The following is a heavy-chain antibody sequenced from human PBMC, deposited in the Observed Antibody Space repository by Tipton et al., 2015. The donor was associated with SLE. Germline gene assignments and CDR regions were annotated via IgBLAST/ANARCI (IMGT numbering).Heavy chain of an antibody. J-gene: IGHJ4*02. D-gene: IGHD1-7*01. CDR3: TRVPRYNWNYIAD. CDR1: GGSIISSSG. V-gene: IGHV4-4*02. CDR2: IYHSESP. Sequence: TLSLTCAVSGGSIISSSGWSWVRQPPGKGLEWIGDIYHSESPNYNPSLKSRVTISIDKSKNQFSLKLTSVTAADTAVYHCTRVPRYNWNYIADWGQGTLVSVSS.